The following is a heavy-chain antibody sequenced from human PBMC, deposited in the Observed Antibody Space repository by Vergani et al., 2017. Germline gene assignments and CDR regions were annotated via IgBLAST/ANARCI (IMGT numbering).Heavy chain of an antibody. J-gene: IGHJ3*02. CDR3: ARDRQGLGGDSIAFDI. Sequence: EVQLLEYGGDLVQPGGSLRLSCAASGFTFSTYAMSWVRQAPGKGLEWVSSIGDSGGTTDYADSVKGRFTISRDNYKNTLYLQMNSLRAEDTAVYYCARDRQGLGGDSIAFDIWGQGTMVTVSS. CDR2: IGDSGGTT. V-gene: IGHV3-23*01. CDR1: GFTFSTYA. D-gene: IGHD2-21*02.